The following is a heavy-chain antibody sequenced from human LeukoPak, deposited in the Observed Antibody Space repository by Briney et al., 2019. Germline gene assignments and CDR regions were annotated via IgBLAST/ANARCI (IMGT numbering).Heavy chain of an antibody. Sequence: GGSLRLSCAASGFTFGSYWMHWVHQAPGKGLVWVSHINTDASSTNYAVSVKGRFTISRDNAKNTLYLQMNSLRAEDTAVYYCARDLTYCSGGSCHPSPIDFWGQGTQVTVSS. D-gene: IGHD2-15*01. CDR2: INTDASST. CDR3: ARDLTYCSGGSCHPSPIDF. CDR1: GFTFGSYW. V-gene: IGHV3-74*01. J-gene: IGHJ4*02.